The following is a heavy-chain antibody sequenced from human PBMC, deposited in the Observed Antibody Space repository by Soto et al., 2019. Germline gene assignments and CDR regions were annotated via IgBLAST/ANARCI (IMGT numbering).Heavy chain of an antibody. Sequence: EVQLVQSGAEVKKPGESLRISCKGSGYSFTSYWISWVRQMPGKGLEWMGRIDPSDSYTNYSPSFQGHVTISADKSISTAYLQWSSLKASDTAMYYCARHPSHPQSSGWYWYFDLWGRGTLVTVSS. CDR2: IDPSDSYT. CDR1: GYSFTSYW. D-gene: IGHD6-19*01. CDR3: ARHPSHPQSSGWYWYFDL. V-gene: IGHV5-10-1*01. J-gene: IGHJ2*01.